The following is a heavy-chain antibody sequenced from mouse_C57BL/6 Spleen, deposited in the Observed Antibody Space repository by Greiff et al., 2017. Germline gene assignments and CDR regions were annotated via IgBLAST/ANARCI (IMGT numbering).Heavy chain of an antibody. D-gene: IGHD2-3*01. Sequence: QVQLKESGAELARPGASVKLSCKASGYTFTSYGISWVKQRTGQGLEWIGEIYPRSGNTYYNEKFKGKATLTADKSSSTAYMELRSLTSEDSAVYFYARKEAFYDAKGYWGQGTTLTVSS. CDR1: GYTFTSYG. V-gene: IGHV1-81*01. J-gene: IGHJ2*01. CDR3: ARKEAFYDAKGY. CDR2: IYPRSGNT.